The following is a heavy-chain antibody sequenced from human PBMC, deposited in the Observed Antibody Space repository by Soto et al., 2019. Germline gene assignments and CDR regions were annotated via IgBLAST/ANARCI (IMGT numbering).Heavy chain of an antibody. D-gene: IGHD1-7*01. Sequence: SLRLSCAASGFTFSDYYMSWIRQAPGKGLEWVSFICSNGSTKYYADSVKGRFTISRDNSKNTLYLQMNSLSVEDTALYFCARDRVVRGSGPTYFDFWGRGTLVTVSS. J-gene: IGHJ4*01. CDR2: ICSNGSTK. V-gene: IGHV3-11*04. CDR3: ARDRVVRGSGPTYFDF. CDR1: GFTFSDYY.